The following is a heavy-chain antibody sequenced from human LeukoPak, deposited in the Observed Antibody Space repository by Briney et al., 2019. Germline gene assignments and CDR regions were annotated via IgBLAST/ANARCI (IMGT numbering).Heavy chain of an antibody. CDR2: ISYDGSSR. V-gene: IGHV3-30*18. CDR3: AKDPSHGGNSGPPSETWIDP. D-gene: IGHD4-23*01. J-gene: IGHJ5*02. CDR1: GFTFSGYA. Sequence: GRSLRLSCVASGFTFSGYAMHWVRQAPGKGLEWVAFISYDGSSRSYVDSVKGRFAISRDNSNNTLSLQMNSLRVEDTAVYYCAKDPSHGGNSGPPSETWIDPWGQGTLVIVSS.